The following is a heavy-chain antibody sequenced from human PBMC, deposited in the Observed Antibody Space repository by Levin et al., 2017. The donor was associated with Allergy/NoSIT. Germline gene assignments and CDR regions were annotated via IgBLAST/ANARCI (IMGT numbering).Heavy chain of an antibody. D-gene: IGHD3-10*01. V-gene: IGHV3-21*01. CDR1: GFDFSTYS. J-gene: IGHJ5*02. CDR2: IGSSPGHI. Sequence: GESLKISCAGSGFDFSTYSMNWVRQTPGKGLEWVSSIGSSPGHIYYADSVRGRFTISRDNAKNSLYLQMSSLRVEDTAVYYCARDMGLNLPWGQGTLVTVSS. CDR3: ARDMGLNLP.